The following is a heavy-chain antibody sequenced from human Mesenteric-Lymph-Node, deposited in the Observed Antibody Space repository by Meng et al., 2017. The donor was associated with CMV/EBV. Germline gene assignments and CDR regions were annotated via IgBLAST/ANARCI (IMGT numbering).Heavy chain of an antibody. CDR2: INTYNGNT. J-gene: IGHJ4*02. V-gene: IGHV1-18*01. CDR1: GYTFTNYG. D-gene: IGHD3-9*01. CDR3: ARISLDILTGYYRYYFDY. Sequence: ASVKVSCKASGYTFTNYGFSWVRQAPGQGLEWMGWINTYNGNTNYAQKLQGRVTMTTDTSMTTAYMEVRSLRSDDTAVYYCARISLDILTGYYRYYFDYWGQGTLVTVSS.